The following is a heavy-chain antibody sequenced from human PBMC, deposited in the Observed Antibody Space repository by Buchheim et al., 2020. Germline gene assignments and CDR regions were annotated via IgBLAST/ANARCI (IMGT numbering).Heavy chain of an antibody. Sequence: QVQLQQWGAGLLEPSETLSLTCAVYGGSFSGYYWSWIRQPPGKGLEWIGEINHSGSTNYNPSLKSRVTISVDTSKNQFSLKLSSVTAADTAVYYCARGLVLDWNDVWSFDPWGQGTL. V-gene: IGHV4-34*01. CDR2: INHSGST. D-gene: IGHD1-1*01. CDR1: GGSFSGYY. CDR3: ARGLVLDWNDVWSFDP. J-gene: IGHJ5*02.